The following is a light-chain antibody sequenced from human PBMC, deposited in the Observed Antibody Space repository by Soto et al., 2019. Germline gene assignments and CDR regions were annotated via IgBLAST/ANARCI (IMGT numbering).Light chain of an antibody. CDR1: QSISSY. J-gene: IGKJ1*01. Sequence: DIQMTQSPSSLSASEGDRVTITCRASQSISSYLNWYQQKPGKAPKLLIYAASSLQSGVPSRFSGSGSGTDFTLTISSLQPEDFATYYCQQSYSTPSFWTFGQGTKVDIK. CDR2: AAS. CDR3: QQSYSTPSFWT. V-gene: IGKV1-39*01.